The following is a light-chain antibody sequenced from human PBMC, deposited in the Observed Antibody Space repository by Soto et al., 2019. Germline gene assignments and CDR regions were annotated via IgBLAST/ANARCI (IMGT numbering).Light chain of an antibody. V-gene: IGKV3-11*01. CDR3: QQYNNWPYT. CDR1: QSVSSY. J-gene: IGKJ2*01. CDR2: DAS. Sequence: EIVLTQSPATLSLSPGERATLSCRASQSVSSYLAWYQQKPGQAPRLLIYDASNRATGIPARFSGSGSGTDFTLSIRRLESEDFAVYYCQQYNNWPYTFGQGTKVDNK.